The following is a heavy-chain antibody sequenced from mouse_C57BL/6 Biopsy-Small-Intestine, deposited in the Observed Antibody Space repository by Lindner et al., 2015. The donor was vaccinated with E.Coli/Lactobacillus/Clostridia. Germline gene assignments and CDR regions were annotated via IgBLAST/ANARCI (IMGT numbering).Heavy chain of an antibody. Sequence: VQLQESGPELVKPGASVKISCKASGYSFTSYYIHWVKQRPGQGLGWIGWIYPGSGNTKYNEKFKGKATLTADTSSSTAYMQLSSLTSEDSAVYYCARDSYYYGSSSGYWGQGTTLTVSS. J-gene: IGHJ2*01. D-gene: IGHD1-1*01. CDR2: IYPGSGNT. CDR3: ARDSYYYGSSSGY. V-gene: IGHV1-66*01. CDR1: GYSFTSYY.